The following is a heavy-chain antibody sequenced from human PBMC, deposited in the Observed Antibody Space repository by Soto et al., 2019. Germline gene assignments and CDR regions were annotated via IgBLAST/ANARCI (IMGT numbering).Heavy chain of an antibody. Sequence: GGSLRLSCITSGFTFGDYAMIWFRQAPGKGLEWVSFITSKRYGGKTEYAASVKGRFTISRDDSKSVAYLQMNSLRTDDTAVYYCSRLPPNNWGAPLDFWGQGTVVTVSS. D-gene: IGHD1-26*01. CDR3: SRLPPNNWGAPLDF. CDR1: GFTFGDYA. J-gene: IGHJ4*02. V-gene: IGHV3-49*03. CDR2: ITSKRYGGKT.